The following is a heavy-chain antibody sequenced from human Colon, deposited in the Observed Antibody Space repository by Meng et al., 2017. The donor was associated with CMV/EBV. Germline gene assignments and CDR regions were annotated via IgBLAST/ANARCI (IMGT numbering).Heavy chain of an antibody. J-gene: IGHJ5*02. CDR3: ARLNGGNSGDWFDP. Sequence: SGYPFTSYSLSWVRQAPGQGLEWMGWISVYNGKTNYAQNVRGRVSMTTDTSTNTAYMELRSLRSDDTAVYYCARLNGGNSGDWFDPWGQGTLVTVSS. V-gene: IGHV1-18*01. D-gene: IGHD4-23*01. CDR2: ISVYNGKT. CDR1: GYPFTSYS.